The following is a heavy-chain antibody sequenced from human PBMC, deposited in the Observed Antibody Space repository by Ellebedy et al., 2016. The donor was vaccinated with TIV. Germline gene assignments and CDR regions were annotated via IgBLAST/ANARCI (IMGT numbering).Heavy chain of an antibody. CDR3: ARHWGKYYYDSSGYPDDAFDI. J-gene: IGHJ3*02. CDR2: IYYSGST. CDR1: GGSISSSSYY. V-gene: IGHV4-39*01. Sequence: MPSEILSLTCTVSGGSISSSSYYWGWIRQPPGKGLEWIGSIYYSGSTYYNPSLKSRVTISVDTSKNQFSLKLSSVTAADTAVYYCARHWGKYYYDSSGYPDDAFDIWGQGTMVTVSS. D-gene: IGHD3-22*01.